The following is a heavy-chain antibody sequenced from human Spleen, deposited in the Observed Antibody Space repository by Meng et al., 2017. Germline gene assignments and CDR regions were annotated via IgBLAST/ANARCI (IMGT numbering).Heavy chain of an antibody. CDR3: AREGYTSAYFDY. J-gene: IGHJ4*02. CDR2: IYVVGTR. V-gene: IGHV4-4*07. Sequence: GSLRLSCSVPGDSISNYYWSWIRQPAGKGLEWIGRIYVVGTRDYNPSLKSRVTMSVDTSKNQFSLTLHSVTAADTAVYYCAREGYTSAYFDYWGQGTLVTVSS. D-gene: IGHD2-2*02. CDR1: GDSISNYY.